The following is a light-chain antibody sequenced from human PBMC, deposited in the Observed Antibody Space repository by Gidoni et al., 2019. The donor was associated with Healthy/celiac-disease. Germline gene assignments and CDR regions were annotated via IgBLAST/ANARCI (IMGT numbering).Light chain of an antibody. V-gene: IGKV3-11*01. CDR3: QQRSNWPPGLT. J-gene: IGKJ4*01. CDR2: DAS. Sequence: EIVLPQSPATLSLSPGERATLSCRASQSVSSYLAWYQQNPGQAPRLLIYDASNRATGIPARFSGSGSGTDFTLTSSSLEPEDFAVHYCQQRSNWPPGLTFGGGTKVEIK. CDR1: QSVSSY.